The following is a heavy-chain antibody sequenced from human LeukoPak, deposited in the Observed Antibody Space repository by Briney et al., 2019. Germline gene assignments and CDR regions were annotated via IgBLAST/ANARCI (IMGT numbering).Heavy chain of an antibody. D-gene: IGHD3-22*01. CDR3: ARDLGQYYDTSDNWFDP. CDR1: GFTVSSNY. Sequence: GGSLRLSCAASGFTVSSNYMSWVRQAPGKGVVWVSRINSDGINTSYADSVKGRFTISRDNAKNTLNLQMNSLRAEDTAVYYCARDLGQYYDTSDNWFDPWGQGTLVTVSS. CDR2: INSDGINT. V-gene: IGHV3-74*01. J-gene: IGHJ5*02.